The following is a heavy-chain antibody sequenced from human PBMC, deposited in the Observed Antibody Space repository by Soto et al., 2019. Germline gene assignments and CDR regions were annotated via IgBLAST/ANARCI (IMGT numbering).Heavy chain of an antibody. CDR2: MNPNSGDT. Sequence: QVQLVQSGAEVKKPGASVKVSCKASGYTFTSYDINWVRQATGQGLEWMGWMNPNSGDTGYAQKFQGRVTMTMNTPISTAYMELSSLRSEDTAVYYCARTTLSTVVTPRHFDYWGQGTLVTVSS. J-gene: IGHJ4*02. V-gene: IGHV1-8*01. D-gene: IGHD4-17*01. CDR3: ARTTLSTVVTPRHFDY. CDR1: GYTFTSYD.